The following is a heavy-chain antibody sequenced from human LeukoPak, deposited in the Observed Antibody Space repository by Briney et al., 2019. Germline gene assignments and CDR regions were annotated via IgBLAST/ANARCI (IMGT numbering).Heavy chain of an antibody. CDR1: GFTLSDHY. CDR3: ARDGGVYYYYYYMDV. Sequence: GGSLRLSCAASGFTLSDHYMDWVRQAPGKGLEWVGRTRNKANSYTTEYAASVKGRFTISRDDSKNSLYLQMNSLRAEDTAVYYCARDGGVYYYYYYMDVWGKGTTVTVSS. CDR2: TRNKANSYTT. V-gene: IGHV3-72*01. J-gene: IGHJ6*03.